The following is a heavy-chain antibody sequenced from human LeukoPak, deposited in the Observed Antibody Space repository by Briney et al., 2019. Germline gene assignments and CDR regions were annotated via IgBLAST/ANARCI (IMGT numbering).Heavy chain of an antibody. CDR3: ARPYGSGSPPRY. Sequence: SETLSLTCTVSGGSINSYYWSWIRQPPGKGLEWIGRFYTSGSTNYNPSLKSRVTISVDTSKNQFSLKLSSVTAADTAVYYCARPYGSGSPPRYWGQGTLVTVSS. CDR1: GGSINSYY. D-gene: IGHD3-10*01. V-gene: IGHV4-4*07. J-gene: IGHJ4*02. CDR2: FYTSGST.